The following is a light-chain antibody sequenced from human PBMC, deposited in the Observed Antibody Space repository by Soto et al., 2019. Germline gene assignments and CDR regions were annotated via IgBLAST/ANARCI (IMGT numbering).Light chain of an antibody. CDR1: EDSTND. CDR2: DAS. V-gene: IGKV1-33*01. Sequence: TQMTQSPSSLSASVGDRVTITCQASEDSTNDLNWYQQRPGKAPKVLIYDASTLETGVPSRFSGSGYGTHFTLTISSLHPEDFAVYYCQHYDNIPITFGQGTRLE. CDR3: QHYDNIPIT. J-gene: IGKJ5*01.